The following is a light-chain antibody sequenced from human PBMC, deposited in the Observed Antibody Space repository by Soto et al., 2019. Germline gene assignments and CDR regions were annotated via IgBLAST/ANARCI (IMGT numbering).Light chain of an antibody. J-gene: IGLJ2*01. CDR2: GNS. CDR1: SSNIGAGYD. CDR3: QSYDSSLSGHVV. Sequence: QSVLTQPPSVSGAPGQRVTISCTGSSSNIGAGYDVHWYQQLPGTAPKLLIYGNSNRPSGVADRFSGSKSGTSASLAITGVQAEDEADYYFQSYDSSLSGHVVFGGGTKLTVL. V-gene: IGLV1-40*01.